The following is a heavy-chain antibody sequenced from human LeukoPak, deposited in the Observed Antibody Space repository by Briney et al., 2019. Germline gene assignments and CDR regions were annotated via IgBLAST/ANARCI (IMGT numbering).Heavy chain of an antibody. CDR1: GGTFSSYA. D-gene: IGHD3-10*01. Sequence: ASVKVSCKASGGTFSSYAISWVRQAPGQGLEWMGRIIPILGIANYAQKLQGRVTMTTDTSTSTAYMELRSLRSDDTALYYCARVGGPYNDGYYYGMDVWGQGTTVTVSS. CDR2: IIPILGIA. CDR3: ARVGGPYNDGYYYGMDV. V-gene: IGHV1-69*04. J-gene: IGHJ6*02.